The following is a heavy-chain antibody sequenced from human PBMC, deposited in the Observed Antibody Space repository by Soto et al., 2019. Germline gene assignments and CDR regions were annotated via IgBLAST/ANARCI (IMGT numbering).Heavy chain of an antibody. V-gene: IGHV4-59*01. CDR3: ARRVARPGYYGMDV. CDR1: GGSISTYY. D-gene: IGHD6-6*01. CDR2: IYYSGST. Sequence: SETLSLTCTVSGGSISTYYWTWIRQPPGKGLEWIGYIYYSGSTNYNPSLKSRVSISLDMSKNQLSLNLISVTAADTAVYYCARRVARPGYYGMDVWGQGTTVPVSS. J-gene: IGHJ6*02.